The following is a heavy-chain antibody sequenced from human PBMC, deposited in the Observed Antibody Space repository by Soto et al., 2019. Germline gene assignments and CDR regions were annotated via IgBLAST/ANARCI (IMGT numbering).Heavy chain of an antibody. CDR3: ARGWFGPDV. CDR2: IDKVGTDS. Sequence: EVQLVESGGGLVQPGGSLRLSCAASQFTFSGRSVHWVRQAPGKGLVWVSGIDKVGTDSTYADSVKGRFTSSRDNANNTVYLQMNSLRVEDTAVYYCARGWFGPDVWGKGTTVTVSS. J-gene: IGHJ6*03. D-gene: IGHD3-10*01. CDR1: QFTFSGRS. V-gene: IGHV3-74*01.